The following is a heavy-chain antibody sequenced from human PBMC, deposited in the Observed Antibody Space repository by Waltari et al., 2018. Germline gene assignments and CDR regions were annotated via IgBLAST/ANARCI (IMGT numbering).Heavy chain of an antibody. CDR1: GGSFSGYY. V-gene: IGHV4-34*01. CDR2: INHSGST. CDR3: ARGGRYDFWSGYYLGDAFDI. Sequence: QVQLQQWGAGLLKPSETLSLTCAVYGGSFSGYYWSWIRQPPGKGLAWIGEINHSGSTNYNPSLKRRVTISVDTSKNHFSLKLSSVTAADTAVYYCARGGRYDFWSGYYLGDAFDIWGQGTMVTVSS. D-gene: IGHD3-3*01. J-gene: IGHJ3*02.